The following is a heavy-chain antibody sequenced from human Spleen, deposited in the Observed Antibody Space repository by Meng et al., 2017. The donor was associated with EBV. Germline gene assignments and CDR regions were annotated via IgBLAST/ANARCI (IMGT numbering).Heavy chain of an antibody. CDR1: GGSLSGYY. Sequence: QVLLQQWGAGLLKTSETLSLTCGVSGGSLSGYYWTWIRQSPGKGLEWIGEINQSGSTNYNPSLKSRVTVSVDTSKNQFSLRVTSVTAADSALYYCAREAGPFFGVIVYDSWGQGTLVTVSS. V-gene: IGHV4-34*01. CDR3: AREAGPFFGVIVYDS. CDR2: INQSGST. J-gene: IGHJ4*02. D-gene: IGHD3-3*01.